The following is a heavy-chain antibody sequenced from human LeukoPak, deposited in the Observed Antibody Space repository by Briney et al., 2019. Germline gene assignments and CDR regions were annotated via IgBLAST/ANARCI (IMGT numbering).Heavy chain of an antibody. J-gene: IGHJ4*02. V-gene: IGHV3-30*02. CDR3: AKGVGVVRAYYGSGSFFDY. Sequence: PGGSLRLSCAASGFTFSSYGMHWVRQAPGKGLEWVAFIRYDGSNKYYADSVKGRFTISRDNSKNTLYLQMNSLRAEDTAVYYRAKGVGVVRAYYGSGSFFDYWGQGTLVTVSS. CDR1: GFTFSSYG. CDR2: IRYDGSNK. D-gene: IGHD3-10*01.